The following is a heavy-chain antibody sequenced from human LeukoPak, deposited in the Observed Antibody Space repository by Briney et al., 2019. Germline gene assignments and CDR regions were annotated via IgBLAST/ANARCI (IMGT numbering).Heavy chain of an antibody. J-gene: IGHJ4*02. CDR2: IHYSGIT. D-gene: IGHD3-10*01. CDR3: AKQLDYYGSGSYLGF. V-gene: IGHV4-39*01. CDR1: GGSISSSSHY. Sequence: SETLSLTCTVSGGSISSSSHYWGWIRQPPGKGLEWIGSIHYSGITYYNPYNPSLRSRVTISVDTSKNQFSLKLSSVAAADTAVYYSAKQLDYYGSGSYLGFWGQGTLVTVSS.